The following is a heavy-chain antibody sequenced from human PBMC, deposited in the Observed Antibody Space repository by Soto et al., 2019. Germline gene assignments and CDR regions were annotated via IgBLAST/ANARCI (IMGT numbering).Heavy chain of an antibody. D-gene: IGHD3-10*01. CDR3: ARENKLRGVIPRYYYYYYGMDV. J-gene: IGHJ6*02. CDR2: IIPIFGTA. Sequence: QVQLVQSGAEVKKPGSSVKVSCKASGGTFSSYAISWVRQAPGQGLEWMGGIIPIFGTANYAQKFQGRVTITADESTSTAYMELSSLRSEDTAAYYCARENKLRGVIPRYYYYYYGMDVWGQGTTVTVSS. V-gene: IGHV1-69*01. CDR1: GGTFSSYA.